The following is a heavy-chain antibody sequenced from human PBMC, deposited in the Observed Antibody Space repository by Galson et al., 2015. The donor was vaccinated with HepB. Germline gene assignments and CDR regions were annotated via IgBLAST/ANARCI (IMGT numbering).Heavy chain of an antibody. V-gene: IGHV3-30*03. CDR1: GFAFSDYY. J-gene: IGHJ4*02. CDR2: ISYDGRNQ. CDR3: ARDSGYVSGWYAGRGGFDY. Sequence: SLRLSCAASGFAFSDYYMSWVRQAPGKGLEWVTVISYDGRNQNYADSVMGRFTISRDNSKDTVYLQMSSLRADDTAVYYCARDSGYVSGWYAGRGGFDYWGQGTLVTVSS. D-gene: IGHD6-19*01.